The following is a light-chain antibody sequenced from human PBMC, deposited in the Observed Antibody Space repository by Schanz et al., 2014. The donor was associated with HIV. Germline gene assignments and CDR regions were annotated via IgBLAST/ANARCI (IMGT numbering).Light chain of an antibody. V-gene: IGLV1-47*01. J-gene: IGLJ3*02. CDR1: SSNIGSHY. CDR2: RNN. Sequence: QSVLTQPPSASGTPGQRVTISCSGSSSNIGSHYVSWYHHPPGTAPKLLIYRNNQRPSGVPDRFSGSGSGTSASLAITGLRSEDEADYYCATWDDSLNAWVFGGGTKLTVL. CDR3: ATWDDSLNAWV.